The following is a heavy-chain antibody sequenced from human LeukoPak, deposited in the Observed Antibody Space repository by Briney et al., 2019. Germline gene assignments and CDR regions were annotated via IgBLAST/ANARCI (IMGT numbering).Heavy chain of an antibody. CDR3: ARVPRTGWIDY. CDR2: IDPKSGGT. CDR1: GYTFSGYY. D-gene: IGHD1-14*01. J-gene: IGHJ4*02. V-gene: IGHV1-2*02. Sequence: ASVTVSCKASGYTFSGYYMHWMRQAPGQGLEWMGWIDPKSGGTNYAQKFQGRVTMTRDTSISTAYMELSRLRSDDTAVYYCARVPRTGWIDYWGQGTLVTVSS.